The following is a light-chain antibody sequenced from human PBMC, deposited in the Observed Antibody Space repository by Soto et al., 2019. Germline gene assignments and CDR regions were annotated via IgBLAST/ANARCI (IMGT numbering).Light chain of an antibody. Sequence: TESPGNLATLSCWASQSVSSYFAWYQQKPGQAPRLLLYDASSRATGIPARFSGSGSGTDFTLTISSLEPEDFAVYYCQQRSNWPPTFGQGTRLEIK. V-gene: IGKV3-11*01. J-gene: IGKJ5*01. CDR1: QSVSSY. CDR2: DAS. CDR3: QQRSNWPPT.